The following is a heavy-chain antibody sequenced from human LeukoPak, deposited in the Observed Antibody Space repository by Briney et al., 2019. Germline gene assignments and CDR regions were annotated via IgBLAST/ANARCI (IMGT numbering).Heavy chain of an antibody. CDR3: ARLGVDYDMDV. Sequence: SETLSLTCTVSGGSISGHYWTWVPQPPGEGLEWIGQIHYSGKADYNPSLRSRITISVDTSKNQMSLKVTSVTAADTAVYYCARLGVDYDMDVWGQGTTVTVS. D-gene: IGHD3-16*01. CDR1: GGSISGHY. CDR2: IHYSGKA. V-gene: IGHV4-59*11. J-gene: IGHJ6*02.